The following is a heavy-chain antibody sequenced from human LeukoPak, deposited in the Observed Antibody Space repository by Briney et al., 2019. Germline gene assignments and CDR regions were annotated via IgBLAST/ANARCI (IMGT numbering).Heavy chain of an antibody. CDR3: AKAMAPFYDYFDY. CDR1: GFTFRSYA. J-gene: IGHJ4*02. CDR2: ISGSGGST. V-gene: IGHV3-23*01. D-gene: IGHD3-10*01. Sequence: GGSLRLSCAASGFTFRSYAMSWVRQAPGKGLEWVSAISGSGGSTYYADSVKGRFTISRDNSKNTLYLQMNSLRAEDTAVYYCAKAMAPFYDYFDYWGQGTLVTVSS.